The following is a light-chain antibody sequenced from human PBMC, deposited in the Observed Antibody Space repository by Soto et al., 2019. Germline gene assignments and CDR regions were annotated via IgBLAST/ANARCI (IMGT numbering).Light chain of an antibody. CDR1: SDDIGANNY. CDR3: TSYTGASTLV. J-gene: IGLJ2*01. Sequence: QSALTQPPSVSGSPGQSITISCTGTSDDIGANNYVSWYQHHPGKDPKILIYEATNRPSGISHRFSGSKSGNTASLTVSGLQADDEADYYCTSYTGASTLVFGGGTKVTVL. V-gene: IGLV2-14*01. CDR2: EAT.